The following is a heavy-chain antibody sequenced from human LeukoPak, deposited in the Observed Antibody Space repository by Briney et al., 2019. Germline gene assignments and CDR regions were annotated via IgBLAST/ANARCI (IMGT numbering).Heavy chain of an antibody. Sequence: GGSLGLSCAASGFTFSTYGMHWVRQAPGKGLEWVAVIWYDGSNKYYADSVKGRFTISRDNSKNTLYLQMNSLRAEDTAVYYCARHPYGSATNYYYYGMDVWGQGTTVTVSS. V-gene: IGHV3-33*01. J-gene: IGHJ6*02. D-gene: IGHD3-10*01. CDR1: GFTFSTYG. CDR3: ARHPYGSATNYYYYGMDV. CDR2: IWYDGSNK.